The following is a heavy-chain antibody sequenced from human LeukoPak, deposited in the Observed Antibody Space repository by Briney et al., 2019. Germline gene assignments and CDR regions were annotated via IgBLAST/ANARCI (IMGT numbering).Heavy chain of an antibody. CDR1: GYTFTSYA. V-gene: IGHV7-4-1*02. J-gene: IGHJ4*02. CDR3: ARDPLGMIMVRGVIDY. Sequence: ASVKVSCKASGYTFTSYAMNWVRQAPGQGLEWMGWINTNTGNPTYAQGFTGRFVFSLDTSVSTAYLQISSLKAEDTAVYYCARDPLGMIMVRGVIDYWGQGTLVTVSS. CDR2: INTNTGNP. D-gene: IGHD3-10*01.